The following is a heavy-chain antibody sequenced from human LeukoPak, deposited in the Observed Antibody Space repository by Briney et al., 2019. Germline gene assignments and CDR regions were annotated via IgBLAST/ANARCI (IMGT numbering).Heavy chain of an antibody. CDR2: INHSGST. D-gene: IGHD3-10*01. V-gene: IGHV4-34*01. CDR1: GGSFSGYY. J-gene: IGHJ6*02. Sequence: PSETLSLTCAVYGGSFSGYYWSWIRQPPGKGLEWIGEINHSGSTNYNPSLKSRVTISVDTSKNQFSLKLSSVTAADTAVYYCARHFRGGYYYGMDVWGQGTTVTVSS. CDR3: ARHFRGGYYYGMDV.